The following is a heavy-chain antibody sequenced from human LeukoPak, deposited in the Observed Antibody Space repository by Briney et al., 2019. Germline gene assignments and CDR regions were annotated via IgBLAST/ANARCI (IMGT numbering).Heavy chain of an antibody. CDR2: IYTSGST. V-gene: IGHV4-4*07. CDR1: GGSISSYY. D-gene: IGHD6-13*01. CDR3: ARGVAAAGTGGDYFDY. Sequence: SETLSLTCTVSGGSISSYYWSWLRPPAGKGLEWIGRIYTSGSTNYNPSLKSRVTISVDKSKNQFSLKLSSVTAADTAVYYCARGVAAAGTGGDYFDYWGQGTLVTVSS. J-gene: IGHJ4*02.